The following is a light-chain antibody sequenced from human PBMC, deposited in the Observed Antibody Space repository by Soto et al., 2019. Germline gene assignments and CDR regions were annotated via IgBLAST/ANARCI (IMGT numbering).Light chain of an antibody. J-gene: IGKJ4*01. CDR1: QSVLYSSNNKNY. CDR2: WAS. V-gene: IGKV4-1*01. Sequence: DIVMTQSPDSLAVSLGERATINCKSSQSVLYSSNNKNYLAWYQQRPGQPPKLLIHWASTRQSGVPDRFSGSGSGTDFTLTISSLQAGDVAVYYCQQYFGTSPTFGGGTKVEIK. CDR3: QQYFGTSPT.